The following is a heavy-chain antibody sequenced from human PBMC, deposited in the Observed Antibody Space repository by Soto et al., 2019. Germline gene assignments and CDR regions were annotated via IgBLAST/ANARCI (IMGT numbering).Heavy chain of an antibody. V-gene: IGHV4-39*01. D-gene: IGHD6-13*01. CDR1: GGSISSSSYY. CDR3: ARRKGSSSWYLRSAENYFDY. Sequence: SETLSLTCTVSGGSISSSSYYWGWIRQPPGKGLEWIGSIYYSGSTYYNPSLKSRVTISVDTSKNQFSLKLSSVTAADTAVYYCARRKGSSSWYLRSAENYFDYWGQGTLVTVSS. J-gene: IGHJ4*02. CDR2: IYYSGST.